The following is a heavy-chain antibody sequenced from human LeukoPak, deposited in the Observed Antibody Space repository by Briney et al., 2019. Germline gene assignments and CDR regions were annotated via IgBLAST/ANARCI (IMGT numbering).Heavy chain of an antibody. CDR1: GFTFSSYW. D-gene: IGHD2-2*02. J-gene: IGHJ4*02. Sequence: GESLKISCAASGFTFSSYWMHWVRQVPGKGLVWVSCINSDGSSTSYADSVKGRFTISRDNAKNTLYLQMNSLRAEDTAVYYCARAYCSSTSCYSVNYWGQGTLVTVSS. CDR2: INSDGSST. V-gene: IGHV3-74*01. CDR3: ARAYCSSTSCYSVNY.